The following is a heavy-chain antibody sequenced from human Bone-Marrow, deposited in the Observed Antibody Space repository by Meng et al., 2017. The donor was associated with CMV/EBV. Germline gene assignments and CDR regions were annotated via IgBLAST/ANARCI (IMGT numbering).Heavy chain of an antibody. CDR2: IKQDGSET. J-gene: IGHJ6*02. Sequence: GESLKISCAASGFTFSSYWMSWVRQAPGKGLEWVANIKQDGSETYYVGSVKGRFTISRDNAKNSLYLQMNSLRAEDTAVYYCAKMSQYSTNYYYYYGMDVWGQGTTVTVSS. CDR3: AKMSQYSTNYYYYYGMDV. CDR1: GFTFSSYW. D-gene: IGHD6-6*01. V-gene: IGHV3-7*01.